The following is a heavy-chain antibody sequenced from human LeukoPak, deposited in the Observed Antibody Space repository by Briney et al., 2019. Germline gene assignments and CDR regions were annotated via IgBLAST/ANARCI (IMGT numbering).Heavy chain of an antibody. Sequence: PSETPSLTCAVYGGSFSGYYWSWIRQPPGKGLEWIGEINHSGSTNYNPSLKSRVTISVDTSKNQFSLKLSSVTAADTAVYYCARGSRGYSSRTFDYWGQGTLVTVSS. D-gene: IGHD6-13*01. CDR3: ARGSRGYSSRTFDY. CDR1: GGSFSGYY. J-gene: IGHJ4*02. CDR2: INHSGST. V-gene: IGHV4-34*01.